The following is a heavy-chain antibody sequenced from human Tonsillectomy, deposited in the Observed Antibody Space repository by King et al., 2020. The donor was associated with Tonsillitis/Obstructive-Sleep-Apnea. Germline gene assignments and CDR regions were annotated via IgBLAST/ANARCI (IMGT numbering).Heavy chain of an antibody. CDR2: IKSKTDGGTT. CDR3: TTDLYDFWSGYYY. D-gene: IGHD3-3*01. V-gene: IGHV3-15*01. Sequence: VQLVESGGGLVKPGGSLRLSCAASGFTFSNAWMSWVRQAPGKGLEWVGRIKSKTDGGTTDYAAPVKGRFTISRGDSKNTLYLQMNSLKTEDTAVYYCTTDLYDFWSGYYYWGQGTLVTVSS. CDR1: GFTFSNAW. J-gene: IGHJ4*02.